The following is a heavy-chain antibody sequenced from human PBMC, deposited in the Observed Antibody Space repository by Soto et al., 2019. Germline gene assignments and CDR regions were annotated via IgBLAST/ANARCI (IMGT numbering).Heavy chain of an antibody. Sequence: GGSLRLSCTVSGFAFNNYGINWVRQAPGKGLEWVSSISKSDYTYYSDSVKGRFTISRDNAKNSVSLQMNALRVDDRAVYYCAREDSIIIPAGSDVWGQGTLVTVSS. J-gene: IGHJ4*01. CDR1: GFAFNNYG. D-gene: IGHD2-2*01. V-gene: IGHV3-21*06. CDR2: ISKSDYT. CDR3: AREDSIIIPAGSDV.